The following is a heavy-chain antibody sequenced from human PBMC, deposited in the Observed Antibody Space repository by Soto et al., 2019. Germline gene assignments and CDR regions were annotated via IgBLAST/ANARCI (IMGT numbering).Heavy chain of an antibody. CDR2: IYYSGST. CDR3: ARGYSYGYGSHFDC. CDR1: GGSISSYY. Sequence: SETLSLTCTVSGGSISSYYWSWIRQPPGKGLEWIGYIYYSGSTNYNPSLKSRVTISVDTSKNQFSLKLSSVTAADTAVYYCARGYSYGYGSHFDCWGQGTLVTVSS. J-gene: IGHJ4*02. D-gene: IGHD5-18*01. V-gene: IGHV4-59*01.